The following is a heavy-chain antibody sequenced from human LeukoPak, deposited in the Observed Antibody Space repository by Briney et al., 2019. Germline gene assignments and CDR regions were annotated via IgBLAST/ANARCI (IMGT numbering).Heavy chain of an antibody. V-gene: IGHV3-30*02. D-gene: IGHD6-13*01. J-gene: IGHJ6*03. Sequence: GGSLRLSCAASGFTFSSYGMHWVRQAPGKGLEWVAFIRYDGSNKYYADSVKGRFTISRDNSKNTLYLQMNSLRAEDTAAYYCAKDRGSSWYYYYYYYMDVWGKGTTVTVSS. CDR3: AKDRGSSWYYYYYYYMDV. CDR1: GFTFSSYG. CDR2: IRYDGSNK.